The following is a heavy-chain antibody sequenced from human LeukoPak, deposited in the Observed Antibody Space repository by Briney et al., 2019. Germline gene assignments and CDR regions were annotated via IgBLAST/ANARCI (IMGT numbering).Heavy chain of an antibody. V-gene: IGHV4-31*03. J-gene: IGHJ4*02. CDR1: GGSISSGGYY. CDR3: ARGRATAHFDY. Sequence: SETLSLTCTVSGGSISSGGYYWSWIRQHPGKGLEWIGYIYYSGSTYYNPSLKSRVTISVDTSKNQFSLKLSSVTAADTAVYYCARGRATAHFDYWGQGTLVTVSS. CDR2: IYYSGST. D-gene: IGHD5-24*01.